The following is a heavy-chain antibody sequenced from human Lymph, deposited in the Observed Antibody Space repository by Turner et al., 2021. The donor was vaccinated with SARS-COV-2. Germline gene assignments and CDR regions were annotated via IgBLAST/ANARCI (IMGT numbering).Heavy chain of an antibody. D-gene: IGHD1-1*01. CDR3: ATLKSNWKILTGRYYFDF. CDR1: GYTLTELS. Sequence: QVQLVQSGAEVKKPGASVKVSCKVSGYTLTELSIHWVRQAPGKGLEWMGGFDPEDGETIYAQKFQGRVTMTEDPSTDTAYMELSSLRSEDTAVYYCATLKSNWKILTGRYYFDFWGQGTLVTVSS. CDR2: FDPEDGET. J-gene: IGHJ4*02. V-gene: IGHV1-24*01.